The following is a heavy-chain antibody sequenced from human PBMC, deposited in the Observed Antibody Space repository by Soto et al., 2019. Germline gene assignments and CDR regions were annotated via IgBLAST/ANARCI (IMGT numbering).Heavy chain of an antibody. CDR1: GFTFSSYG. V-gene: IGHV3-30*18. J-gene: IGHJ6*02. Sequence: EGSLRLSCAASGFTFSSYGMHWVRQAPGKGLEWVAVISYDGSNKYYADSVKGRFTISRDNSKNTLYLQMNSLRAEDTAVYYCAKDGDHNWNYVGPWNYYYGMDVWGQGTTVTVSS. CDR3: AKDGDHNWNYVGPWNYYYGMDV. CDR2: ISYDGSNK. D-gene: IGHD1-7*01.